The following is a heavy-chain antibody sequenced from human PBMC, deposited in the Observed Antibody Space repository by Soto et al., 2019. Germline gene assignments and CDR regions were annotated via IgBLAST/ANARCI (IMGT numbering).Heavy chain of an antibody. CDR1: GFTFSSYA. V-gene: IGHV3-23*01. D-gene: IGHD2-2*02. J-gene: IGHJ6*03. CDR3: AKDGVPLEYYCSSTSCYRYYYYMDV. Sequence: GGSLRLSCAASGFTFSSYAMSWVRQAPGKGLEWVSAISGSGGSTYYADSVKGRFTISRDNSKNTLYLQMNSLRAEDTAVYYCAKDGVPLEYYCSSTSCYRYYYYMDVWGKGTTVTVSS. CDR2: ISGSGGST.